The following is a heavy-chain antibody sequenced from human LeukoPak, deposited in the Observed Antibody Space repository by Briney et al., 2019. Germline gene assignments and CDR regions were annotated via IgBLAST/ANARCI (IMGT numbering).Heavy chain of an antibody. CDR2: FDPEDGET. CDR1: GYTLTELS. V-gene: IGHV1-24*01. CDR3: ATSHGLGYCSGGSCYSDY. J-gene: IGHJ4*02. Sequence: ASVKVSCKVSGYTLTELSMHWVRQAPGKGLEWMGGFDPEDGETIYAQKFQGRVTMTEDTSTGTAYMELSSLRSEDTAVYYCATSHGLGYCSGGSCYSDYWGQGTLVTVSS. D-gene: IGHD2-15*01.